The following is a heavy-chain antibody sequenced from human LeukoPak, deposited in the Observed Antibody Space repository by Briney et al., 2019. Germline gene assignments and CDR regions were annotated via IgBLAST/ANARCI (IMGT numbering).Heavy chain of an antibody. D-gene: IGHD3-10*01. CDR1: GYSISSGYY. J-gene: IGHJ4*02. CDR2: IYHSGST. CDR3: ARDMVRDTMDY. Sequence: SETLSLTCTVSGYSISSGYYWGWIRQPPGKGLEWIGSIYHSGSTYYNPSLKSRVTISVDTSKNQFSLKLSSVTAADTAVYYCARDMVRDTMDYWGQGTLVTVSS. V-gene: IGHV4-38-2*02.